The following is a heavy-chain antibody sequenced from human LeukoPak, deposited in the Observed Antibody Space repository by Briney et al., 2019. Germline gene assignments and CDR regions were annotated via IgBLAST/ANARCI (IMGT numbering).Heavy chain of an antibody. CDR1: GFTFSSYW. Sequence: PGGSLRLSCAASGFTFSSYWMSWARQAPGKGLEWVANIKQDGSEKYYVDSVKGRFTISRDNAKTSLYLQMNSLRAEDTAVYYCARHLSGVTGYTYGRGIDYWGQGTLVTVSS. CDR2: IKQDGSEK. J-gene: IGHJ4*02. D-gene: IGHD5-18*01. V-gene: IGHV3-7*01. CDR3: ARHLSGVTGYTYGRGIDY.